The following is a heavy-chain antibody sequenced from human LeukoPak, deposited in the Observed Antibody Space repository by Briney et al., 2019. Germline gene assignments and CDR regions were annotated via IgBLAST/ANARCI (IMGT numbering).Heavy chain of an antibody. J-gene: IGHJ4*02. V-gene: IGHV3-74*01. Sequence: GGSLRLSCAASGFTFSSLWMHWVRQVPGKEPVWVSYINSDGSHTAYADSVRGRFTISRDNAKNTLYLQMNSLRAEDTAVYYCAKVPFGYWGQGTLVTVSS. CDR2: INSDGSHT. CDR3: AKVPFGY. CDR1: GFTFSSLW.